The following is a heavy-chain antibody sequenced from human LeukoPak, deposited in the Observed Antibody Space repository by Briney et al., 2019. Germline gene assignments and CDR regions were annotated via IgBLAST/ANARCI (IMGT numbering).Heavy chain of an antibody. V-gene: IGHV1-2*04. J-gene: IGHJ4*02. CDR3: ARGTRSVVVVPAASLDH. Sequence: ASVKVSCKASGYTFTGYYMHWVRQAPGQGLEWMGWINPNSGGTNYAQNFQGWVTMTRDTSISTAYMELSRLRSDDTAVYYCARGTRSVVVVPAASLDHWGQGTLVTVSS. D-gene: IGHD2-2*01. CDR1: GYTFTGYY. CDR2: INPNSGGT.